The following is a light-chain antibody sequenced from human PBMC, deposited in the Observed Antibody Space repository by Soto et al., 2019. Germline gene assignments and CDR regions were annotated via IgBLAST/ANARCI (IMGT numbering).Light chain of an antibody. J-gene: IGKJ4*01. CDR2: GAS. CDR3: QQYNNWPLT. Sequence: VMTQSPATLSVSPGERATLSCRASQSVSSNLAWYQQIPGQAPRLLIYGASTRATGIPARFSGSGSGTEFTLTISSPQSEDCAVYYCQQYNNWPLTFGGGTKVEIK. V-gene: IGKV3-15*01. CDR1: QSVSSN.